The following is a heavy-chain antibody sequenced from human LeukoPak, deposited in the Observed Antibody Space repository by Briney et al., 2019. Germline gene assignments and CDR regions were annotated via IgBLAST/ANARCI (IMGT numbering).Heavy chain of an antibody. V-gene: IGHV3-73*01. CDR3: TRHNYDRSGYGAFDI. CDR2: IRSKTNNYAT. CDR1: GFTFSGSD. Sequence: GGSLRLSCAASGFTFSGSDIHWVRQASGKGLEWVGHIRSKTNNYATADAASVKGRFTFSSDDSKNTAYIQMNSLKTEDTAVYYCTRHNYDRSGYGAFDIWGQGTMVTVSS. J-gene: IGHJ3*02. D-gene: IGHD3-22*01.